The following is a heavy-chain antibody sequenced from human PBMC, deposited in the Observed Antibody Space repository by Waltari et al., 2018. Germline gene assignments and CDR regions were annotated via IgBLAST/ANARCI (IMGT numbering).Heavy chain of an antibody. V-gene: IGHV1-69*13. CDR2: IVPIVGKA. Sequence: QVQLVQSGAEVKKPGSSVKVSCKASGGTFSSYAISWVRQAPGQGLEWMGGIVPIVGKANYAQKFQGRVTITADESTSTAYMELSSLRSEDTAVYYCARDRSREVPLQHWGQGTLVTVSS. D-gene: IGHD1-26*01. CDR3: ARDRSREVPLQH. J-gene: IGHJ1*01. CDR1: GGTFSSYA.